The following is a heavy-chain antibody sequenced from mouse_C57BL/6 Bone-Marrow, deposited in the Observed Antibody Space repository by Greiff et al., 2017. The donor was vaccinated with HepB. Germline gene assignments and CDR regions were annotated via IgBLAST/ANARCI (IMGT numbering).Heavy chain of an antibody. V-gene: IGHV1-15*01. CDR2: IDPETGGT. Sequence: QVQLQQSGAELVRPGASVTLSCKASGYTFTDYEMHWVKQTPVHGLEWIGAIDPETGGTAYNQKFKGKAILTADKSSSTAYMELRSLTSEDSAVYYCTRPHYGSSGYWGQGTTLTVSS. J-gene: IGHJ2*01. D-gene: IGHD1-1*01. CDR3: TRPHYGSSGY. CDR1: GYTFTDYE.